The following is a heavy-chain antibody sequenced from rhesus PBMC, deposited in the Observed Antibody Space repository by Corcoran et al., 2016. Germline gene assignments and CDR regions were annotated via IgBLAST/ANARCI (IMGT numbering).Heavy chain of an antibody. D-gene: IGHD3-28*01. J-gene: IGHJ6*01. CDR2: IYESSGTS. V-gene: IGHV4-76*01. CDR1: GVPVNGGYD. Sequence: QVHLQESGPGLVKPSETLSLTCAVSGVPVNGGYDWSWVRQAPGKGLEWGGYIYESSGTSNYNPSLKNRVTISRDTSKNQVSLRLTSVTAADTAIYYCARFGYPGGLDFWGQGVVVTVSS. CDR3: ARFGYPGGLDF.